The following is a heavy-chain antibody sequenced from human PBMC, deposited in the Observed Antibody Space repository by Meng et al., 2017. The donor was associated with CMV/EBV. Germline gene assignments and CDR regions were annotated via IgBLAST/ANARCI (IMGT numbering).Heavy chain of an antibody. CDR1: GFKFSSYR. J-gene: IGHJ4*02. CDR2: IGTDSFDI. Sequence: GGSLRLSCATSGFKFSSYRMNLVRQAPGKGLEWVSHIGTDSFDIFYADSVKGRFTISRDDAKNSLYLQMTTLRPDDTAVYYCARMTTGGFDYWGQGAPVTVSS. V-gene: IGHV3-21*01. D-gene: IGHD1-1*01. CDR3: ARMTTGGFDY.